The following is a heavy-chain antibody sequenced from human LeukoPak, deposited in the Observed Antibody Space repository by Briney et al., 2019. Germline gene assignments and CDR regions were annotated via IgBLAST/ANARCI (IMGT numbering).Heavy chain of an antibody. J-gene: IGHJ4*02. CDR2: ISSTSSYT. D-gene: IGHD3-22*01. CDR1: GFIFSDYY. V-gene: IGHV3-11*05. Sequence: PGGSLRLSCAASGFIFSDYYMSWIRQAPGKGLEWVSYISSTSSYTNYAGSVKGRFTISRDKAKNSLYLQMNSLRAEETAVYYCARGVSGDYWDFWGQGTLVTVSS. CDR3: ARGVSGDYWDF.